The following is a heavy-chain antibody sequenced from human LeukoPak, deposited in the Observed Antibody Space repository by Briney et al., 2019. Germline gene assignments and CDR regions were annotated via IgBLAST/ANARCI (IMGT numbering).Heavy chain of an antibody. V-gene: IGHV4-59*01. CDR1: GGSISSYY. D-gene: IGHD4-17*01. CDR3: ARLNYGDYFMDYYYGMDV. J-gene: IGHJ6*02. CDR2: IYYSGST. Sequence: TSETLSLTCTVSGGSISSYYWSWIRQPPGKGLEWIGYIYYSGSTNYNPSLKSRVTISVDTSKNQFSLKLSSVTAADTAVYYCARLNYGDYFMDYYYGMDVWGQGTTVTVSS.